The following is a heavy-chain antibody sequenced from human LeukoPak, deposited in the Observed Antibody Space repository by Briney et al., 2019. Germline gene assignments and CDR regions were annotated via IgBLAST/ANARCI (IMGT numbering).Heavy chain of an antibody. V-gene: IGHV1-2*02. Sequence: ASVKVSCKASGYTFTGYYMHWVRQAPGQGLEWMGWINPNSGGTNYAQKFQGRVTMTRDTSISTAYMELSSLRSEDTAVYYCARASYYYDSSEKSAFDIWGQGTMVTVSS. D-gene: IGHD3-22*01. J-gene: IGHJ3*02. CDR2: INPNSGGT. CDR1: GYTFTGYY. CDR3: ARASYYYDSSEKSAFDI.